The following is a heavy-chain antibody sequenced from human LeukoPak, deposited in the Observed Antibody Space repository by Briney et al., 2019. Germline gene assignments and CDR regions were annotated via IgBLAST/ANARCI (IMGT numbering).Heavy chain of an antibody. V-gene: IGHV3-7*01. Sequence: PGGSLRLSCAASGFTFSSYWMSWVRQAPGKGLEWVANIKQGGSEKYYVDSVKGRFTISRDNAKNSLYLQMNSLRAEDTAVYYCARFTMIVVVAYFDYWGQGTLVTVSS. J-gene: IGHJ4*02. CDR3: ARFTMIVVVAYFDY. D-gene: IGHD3-22*01. CDR1: GFTFSSYW. CDR2: IKQGGSEK.